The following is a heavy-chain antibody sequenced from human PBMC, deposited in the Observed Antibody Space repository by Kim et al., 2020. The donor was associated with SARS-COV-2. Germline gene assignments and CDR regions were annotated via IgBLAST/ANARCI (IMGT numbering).Heavy chain of an antibody. J-gene: IGHJ4*02. CDR1: GGSISSSSYY. V-gene: IGHV4-39*01. CDR3: ARLRITGTTYLSNFDF. Sequence: SETLSLTCTVSGGSISSSSYYWGWIRQPPGKGLEWIGSIFYTGGTYYSPSLKSRLTMSVDTSKNQFSLKLSSVTAADTAVYYCARLRITGTTYLSNFDFWGQGTLVTVSS. CDR2: IFYTGGT. D-gene: IGHD1-7*01.